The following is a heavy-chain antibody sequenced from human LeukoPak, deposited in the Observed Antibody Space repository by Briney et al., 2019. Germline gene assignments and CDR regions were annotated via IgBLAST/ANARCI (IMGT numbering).Heavy chain of an antibody. CDR2: IIPIFGTA. CDR3: ARDSDRYSGSSFDY. J-gene: IGHJ4*02. CDR1: GGTFSSYA. V-gene: IGHV1-69*05. D-gene: IGHD1-26*01. Sequence: ASVKVSCKASGGTFSSYAISWVRQAPRQGLEWMGRIIPIFGTANYAQKFQGRVTITTDESTSTAYMELSSLRSEDTAVYYCARDSDRYSGSSFDYWGQGTLVTVSS.